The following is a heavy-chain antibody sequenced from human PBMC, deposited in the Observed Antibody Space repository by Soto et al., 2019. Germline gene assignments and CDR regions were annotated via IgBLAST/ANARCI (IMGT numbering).Heavy chain of an antibody. D-gene: IGHD3-22*01. CDR2: IYYSGST. CDR3: ARFVADQDDSSGYYPYYFDY. J-gene: IGHJ4*02. V-gene: IGHV4-30-4*01. CDR1: GGSISSGDYY. Sequence: QVQLQESGPGLVKPSQTLSLTCTVSGGSISSGDYYWSWIRQPPGKGLEWIGYIYYSGSTYYNPSLKSRVTISVDTSKNQFSLKLSSVTAADTAVYYCARFVADQDDSSGYYPYYFDYWGQGTLVTVSS.